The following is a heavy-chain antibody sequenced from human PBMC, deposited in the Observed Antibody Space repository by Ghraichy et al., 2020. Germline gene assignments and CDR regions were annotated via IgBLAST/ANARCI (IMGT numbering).Heavy chain of an antibody. V-gene: IGHV4-59*01. CDR1: GGSIRNYY. D-gene: IGHD2-8*01. CDR2: IYYTGST. Sequence: SETLSLTCTVSGGSIRNYYWSWIRQPPGKGLEWIGYIYYTGSTDYNSSLKSRVTMSVDASKNQLSLKLSSLTAADTAVYYCARARPVLADAFDIWGQGTMVTVSP. CDR3: ARARPVLADAFDI. J-gene: IGHJ3*02.